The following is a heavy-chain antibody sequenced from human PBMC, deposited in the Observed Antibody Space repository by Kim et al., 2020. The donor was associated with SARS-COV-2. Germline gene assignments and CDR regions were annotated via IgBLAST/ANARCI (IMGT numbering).Heavy chain of an antibody. D-gene: IGHD6-13*01. CDR3: ARRGSRALYYFDY. J-gene: IGHJ4*02. V-gene: IGHV4-39*01. CDR1: GGSVSSGYY. Sequence: SETLSLTCTVSGGSVSSGYYWGWIRQPPGKGLEWVGSISDSGNTYYNPSLKSRVTISVHTSKNQISLKLTSVTAADTAVYYCARRGSRALYYFDYWGQGTLVTVSS. CDR2: ISDSGNT.